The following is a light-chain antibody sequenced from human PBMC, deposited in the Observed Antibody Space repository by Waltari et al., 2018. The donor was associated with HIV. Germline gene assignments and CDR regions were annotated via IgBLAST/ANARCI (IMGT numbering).Light chain of an antibody. CDR2: GAS. Sequence: EILLTQSPPTLSVSPGETATLSCRASQSLSSYLAWYQQKPGQAPRLLIYGASTRATGTPVRFSGGGSGTEFSLTISSLRSEDYAVYYCQQFHNWPHTFGGGTKVEIK. J-gene: IGKJ4*01. V-gene: IGKV3-15*01. CDR3: QQFHNWPHT. CDR1: QSLSSY.